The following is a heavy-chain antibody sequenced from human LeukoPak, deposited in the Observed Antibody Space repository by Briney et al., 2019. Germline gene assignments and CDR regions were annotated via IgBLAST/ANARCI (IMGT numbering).Heavy chain of an antibody. CDR3: ARSVRFGGMDYGMDV. V-gene: IGHV1-69*13. J-gene: IGHJ6*02. CDR2: VIPMFGTA. CDR1: GGTFSSYA. D-gene: IGHD3-16*01. Sequence: ASVKVSCKASGGTFSSYAISWVRQAPGQGLEGMGGVIPMFGTANYAQKFQGRVTITADESTSTAYMELSSLRSEDTAVYYCARSVRFGGMDYGMDVWGQGTTVTVSS.